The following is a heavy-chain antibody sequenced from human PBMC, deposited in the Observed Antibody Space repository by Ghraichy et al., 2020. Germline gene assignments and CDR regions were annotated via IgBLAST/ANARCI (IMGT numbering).Heavy chain of an antibody. Sequence: SVKVSCKASGFTFTSSAVQWVRQARGQRLEWIGWIVVGSGNTNYAQKFQERVTITRDMSTNTAYMELSSLRSEDTAVYYCAAGPVVVAATPFDYWGQGTLVTVSS. D-gene: IGHD2-15*01. CDR3: AAGPVVVAATPFDY. J-gene: IGHJ4*02. CDR2: IVVGSGNT. CDR1: GFTFTSSA. V-gene: IGHV1-58*01.